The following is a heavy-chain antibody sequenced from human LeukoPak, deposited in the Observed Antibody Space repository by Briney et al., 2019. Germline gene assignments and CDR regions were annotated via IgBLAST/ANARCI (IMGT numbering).Heavy chain of an antibody. CDR2: IYYDGGKK. V-gene: IGHV3-33*01. J-gene: IGHJ2*01. CDR3: ARDRLEIKYFDL. D-gene: IGHD1-1*01. CDR1: GFTFRNFG. Sequence: GRSLRLSCAASGFTFRNFGVHWVRQGPGKGLEWMAVIYYDGGKKYYADSVKGRFTISRDNSKNTLYLQLNSLRAEDTAVYYCARDRLEIKYFDLWGRGTQVTVSS.